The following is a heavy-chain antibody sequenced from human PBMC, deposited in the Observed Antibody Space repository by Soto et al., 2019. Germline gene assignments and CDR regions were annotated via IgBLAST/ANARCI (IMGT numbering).Heavy chain of an antibody. CDR1: GFTFSSYA. CDR3: ARGAPGVQQLVYYGMDV. J-gene: IGHJ6*02. D-gene: IGHD6-13*01. CDR2: ISDDGSNK. Sequence: GGSLRLSCAASGFTFSSYAMHWVRQAPGKGLEWVAVISDDGSNKYYADSVKGRFTISRGNSKNTLYLQMNSLRAEDTAVYYCARGAPGVQQLVYYGMDVWGQGTTVTVSS. V-gene: IGHV3-30-3*01.